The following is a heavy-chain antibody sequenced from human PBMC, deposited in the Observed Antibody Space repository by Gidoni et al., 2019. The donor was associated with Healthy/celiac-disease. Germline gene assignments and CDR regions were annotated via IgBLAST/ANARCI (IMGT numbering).Heavy chain of an antibody. CDR1: GYSISSGYY. V-gene: IGHV4-38-2*01. D-gene: IGHD4-17*01. CDR2: IYHSGST. J-gene: IGHJ4*02. CDR3: ARGLTVTTWFDY. Sequence: QVQLQESGPGLVKPSETLSLTCAVSGYSISSGYYWGWIRQPPGKGLEWIGSIYHSGSTYYNPSLKSRVTISVDTSKNQFSLKLSSVTAADTAVYYCARGLTVTTWFDYWGQGTLDTVSS.